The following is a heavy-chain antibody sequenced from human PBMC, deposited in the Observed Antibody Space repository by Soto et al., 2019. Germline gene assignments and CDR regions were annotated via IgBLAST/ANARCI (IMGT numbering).Heavy chain of an antibody. CDR2: INSDGSST. CDR1: GFTFSSYW. D-gene: IGHD1-1*01. V-gene: IGHV3-74*01. J-gene: IGHJ5*02. CDR3: ARGGFEREALNWFDP. Sequence: EVQLVESGGGLVQPGGSLRLSCAASGFTFSSYWMHWVRQAPGKWLVWVSRINSDGSSTSYADSVKGRFTISRDNAKNTLYLQMNSLRAEDTAVYYCARGGFEREALNWFDPWGQGTLVTVSS.